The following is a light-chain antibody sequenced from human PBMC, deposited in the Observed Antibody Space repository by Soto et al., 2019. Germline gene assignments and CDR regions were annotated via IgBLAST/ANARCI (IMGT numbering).Light chain of an antibody. CDR2: ENN. Sequence: QSALTQPPSVSAAPGQKVTISCSGSGSNIGNNYVSWYQQLPGTAPKLLIYENNKRPSGIPDRFSGSKSGTSATLGITGLQTGDEADYYCGTWDSSLSAGVFGGGTQLTVL. V-gene: IGLV1-51*02. CDR1: GSNIGNNY. CDR3: GTWDSSLSAGV. J-gene: IGLJ2*01.